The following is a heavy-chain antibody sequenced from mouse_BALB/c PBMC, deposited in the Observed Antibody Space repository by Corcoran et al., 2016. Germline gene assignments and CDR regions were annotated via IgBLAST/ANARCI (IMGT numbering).Heavy chain of an antibody. D-gene: IGHD1-1*01. J-gene: IGHJ2*01. CDR2: IYWDDDK. V-gene: IGHV8-12*01. CDR1: GFSLSTSGMG. Sequence: QVTLKESSPGILQPSQTLSLTCSFSGFSLSTSGMGVSWIRQPSGKGLEWLAHIYWDDDKRYNPSLKSRLTISKDTSSNQVFLKITSVDTADTATYYCARNYGSSFDYWGQGTTLTVSS. CDR3: ARNYGSSFDY.